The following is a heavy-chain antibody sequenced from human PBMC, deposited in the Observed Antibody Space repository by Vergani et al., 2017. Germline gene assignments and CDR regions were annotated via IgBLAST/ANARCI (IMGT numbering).Heavy chain of an antibody. CDR3: AKDGRENSDYGYFDY. CDR1: GFSFNTYG. Sequence: VQLVETGGGVVQPGGSLRLYCATSGFSFNTYGAHWVRQAPGKGLEWVAFIGYDGRIKYNVDSVKGRFTISRDTSKKTLSLQMRSLRADDTAVYYCAKDGRENSDYGYFDYWGQGTLVTDSS. CDR2: IGYDGRIK. V-gene: IGHV3-30*02. D-gene: IGHD4-17*01. J-gene: IGHJ4*02.